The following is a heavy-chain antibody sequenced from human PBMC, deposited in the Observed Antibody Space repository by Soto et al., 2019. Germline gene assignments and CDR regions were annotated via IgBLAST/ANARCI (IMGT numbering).Heavy chain of an antibody. J-gene: IGHJ5*02. CDR1: GGSISNSSYY. D-gene: IGHD6-13*01. CDR3: ARLGIRSPYFDP. Sequence: SEIQSHRSTVAGGSISNSSYYWSWIRQPPGKGLEWIGSIYYSGSTYYNPSLKSRVTISVDTSKNQFSLKLSSVTAADTALYYCARLGIRSPYFDPWGQGTLVTVSS. CDR2: IYYSGST. V-gene: IGHV4-39*01.